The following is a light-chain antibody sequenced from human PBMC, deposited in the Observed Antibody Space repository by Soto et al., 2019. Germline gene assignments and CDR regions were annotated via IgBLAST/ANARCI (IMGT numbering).Light chain of an antibody. CDR3: QQYAKAPLT. Sequence: IMLTHSPGAVSLTQGERATLSCRASQIVSDNYLACYQQKPGQAPRLVVYGASSRATGVPDSFSGRGARTDFPPTSSRLEAEDFAFYYRQQYAKAPLTFGQGTKVDIK. V-gene: IGKV3-20*01. CDR2: GAS. CDR1: QIVSDNY. J-gene: IGKJ1*01.